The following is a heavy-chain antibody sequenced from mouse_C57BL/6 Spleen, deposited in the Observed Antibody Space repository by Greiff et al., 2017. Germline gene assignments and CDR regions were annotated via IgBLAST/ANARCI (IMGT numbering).Heavy chain of an antibody. D-gene: IGHD1-1*01. CDR3: ARSYYGSSQAWFAY. V-gene: IGHV5-17*01. CDR2: ISSGSSTI. Sequence: DVKLVESGGGLVKPGGSLKLSCAASGFTFSDYGMHWVRQAPEKGLEWVAYISSGSSTIYYADTVKGRFTISRDNAKNTLFLQMTSLRSEDTAMYYCARSYYGSSQAWFAYWGQGTLVTVSA. J-gene: IGHJ3*01. CDR1: GFTFSDYG.